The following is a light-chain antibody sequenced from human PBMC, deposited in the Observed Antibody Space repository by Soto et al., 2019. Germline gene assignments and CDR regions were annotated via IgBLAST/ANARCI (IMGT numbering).Light chain of an antibody. CDR1: QSISSSY. CDR3: QQYGVSPVYP. J-gene: IGKJ2*01. Sequence: EIVLTQSPGTLSLSPGERATLSCRASQSISSSYLAWYQQRPGQAPRLLIYGGSSRATGIADRFSGSGSGTCVTATINRLEPESFAVCYCLCQQYGVSPVYPLRQGTKLEIK. CDR2: GGS. V-gene: IGKV3-20*01.